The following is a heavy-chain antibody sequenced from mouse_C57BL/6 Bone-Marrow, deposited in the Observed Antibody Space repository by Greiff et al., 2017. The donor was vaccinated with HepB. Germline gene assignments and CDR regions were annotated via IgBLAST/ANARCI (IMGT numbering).Heavy chain of an antibody. CDR1: GYTFTDYY. D-gene: IGHD2-4*01. CDR2: IYPYNGDT. V-gene: IGHV1-19*01. Sequence: EVQLPQSGPVLVKPGASVKMSCKASGYTFTDYYMYWVKQSHGKRLEWIGVIYPYNGDTSYNQKFKGKVTLTVDKSSSTAYMELNSLTSEDYAVYYSARAGYDLEVFAYWGKGTLVTVSA. J-gene: IGHJ3*01. CDR3: ARAGYDLEVFAY.